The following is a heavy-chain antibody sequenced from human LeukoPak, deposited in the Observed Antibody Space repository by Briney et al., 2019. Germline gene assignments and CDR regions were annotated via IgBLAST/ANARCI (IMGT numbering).Heavy chain of an antibody. V-gene: IGHV1-8*02. CDR1: GYAFTGYY. CDR2: MNPNSGNT. Sequence: ASVKVSCKASGYAFTGYYMHWVRQATGQGLEWMGWMNPNSGNTGYAQKFQGRVTMTRNTSISTAYMELSSLRSEDTAVYYCARVDYGDYEYYYYYMDVWGKGTTVTISS. D-gene: IGHD4-17*01. J-gene: IGHJ6*03. CDR3: ARVDYGDYEYYYYYMDV.